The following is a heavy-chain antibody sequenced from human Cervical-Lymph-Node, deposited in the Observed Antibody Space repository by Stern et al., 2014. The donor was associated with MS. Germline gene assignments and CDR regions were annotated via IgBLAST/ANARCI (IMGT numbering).Heavy chain of an antibody. CDR2: ISWDDDK. CDR1: GFSLSTSGVS. J-gene: IGHJ4*02. D-gene: IGHD3-22*01. V-gene: IGHV2-5*02. CDR3: AHAYERSGYYRFDY. Sequence: QVTLKESGPTPVKPTQTLTVTCTFSGFSLSTSGVSVGWIRQPPGKALEWLALISWDDDKRYSPSLKSRLTITKDTSKNQVALTMTNMDPVDTATYYCAHAYERSGYYRFDYWGQGTLVTVSS.